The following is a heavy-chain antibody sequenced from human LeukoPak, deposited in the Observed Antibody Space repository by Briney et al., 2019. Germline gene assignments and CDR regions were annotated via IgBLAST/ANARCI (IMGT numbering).Heavy chain of an antibody. CDR2: VSHNTGA. D-gene: IGHD1-26*01. CDR3: AREPGWGHNYYYMDV. Sequence: TASETLSLTCAVSGYSIGSDFDWGWIRQTPGKGLEWSGSVSHNTGASYNPSFKSRVTISLDTSKNHFSLTLTSVPAADTAVYFCAREPGWGHNYYYMDVWGKGTTVAVSS. CDR1: GYSIGSDFD. J-gene: IGHJ6*03. V-gene: IGHV4-38-2*02.